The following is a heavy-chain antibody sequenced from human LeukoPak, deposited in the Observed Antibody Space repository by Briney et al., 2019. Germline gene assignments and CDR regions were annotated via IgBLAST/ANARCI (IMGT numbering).Heavy chain of an antibody. CDR2: INHSGST. CDR1: GGSISSSSYY. D-gene: IGHD4-17*01. CDR3: ARRADYGDYDDYYYYMDV. J-gene: IGHJ6*03. V-gene: IGHV4-39*07. Sequence: SETLSLTCTVSGGSISSSSYYWGWIRQPPGKGLEWIGEINHSGSTNYNPSLKSRVTISVDTSKNQFSLKLSSVTAADTAVYYCARRADYGDYDDYYYYMDVWGKGTTVTVSS.